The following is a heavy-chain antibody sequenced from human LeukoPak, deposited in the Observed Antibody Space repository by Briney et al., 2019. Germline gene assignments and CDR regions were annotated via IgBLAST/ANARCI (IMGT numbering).Heavy chain of an antibody. CDR1: GYSISSGYY. D-gene: IGHD3-10*01. J-gene: IGHJ4*02. Sequence: SETLSLTCTVSGYSISSGYYWGWIRQPPGNGLEWIGSIYHSGSTYSNPSLKSRVTISVDTSKNQFSLKLSSVTAADTAVYYCARDPSGGGSGSYNPRGYFDYWGQGTLVTVSS. CDR3: ARDPSGGGSGSYNPRGYFDY. V-gene: IGHV4-38-2*02. CDR2: IYHSGST.